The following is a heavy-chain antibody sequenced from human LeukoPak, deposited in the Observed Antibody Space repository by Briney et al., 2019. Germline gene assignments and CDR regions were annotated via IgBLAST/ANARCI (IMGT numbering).Heavy chain of an antibody. CDR3: ARMTYYYDSSGYYFNDY. CDR2: TYYRSKWYN. Sequence: SQTLSLTCAISGDSVSSNSAAWNWIRQSPSRGLEWLGRTYYRSKWYNDYAVAVKSRITINPDTSKNQFSLQLNSVTPEDTAVYYCARMTYYYDSSGYYFNDYWGQGTLVTVPS. J-gene: IGHJ4*02. V-gene: IGHV6-1*01. D-gene: IGHD3-22*01. CDR1: GDSVSSNSAA.